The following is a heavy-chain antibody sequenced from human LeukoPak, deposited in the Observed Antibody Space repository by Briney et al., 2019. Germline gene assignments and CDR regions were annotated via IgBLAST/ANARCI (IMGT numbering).Heavy chain of an antibody. D-gene: IGHD2-2*01. CDR2: IYSGGST. Sequence: GGSLRLSCAASGFTVSSNYMSWARQAPGKGLEWVSVIYSGGSTYYADSVKGRFTIPRDNSKNTLYLQMNSLRAEDTAVYYCARGLNVVVPAAMNYFDYWGQGTLVTVSS. V-gene: IGHV3-66*01. CDR3: ARGLNVVVPAAMNYFDY. J-gene: IGHJ4*02. CDR1: GFTVSSNY.